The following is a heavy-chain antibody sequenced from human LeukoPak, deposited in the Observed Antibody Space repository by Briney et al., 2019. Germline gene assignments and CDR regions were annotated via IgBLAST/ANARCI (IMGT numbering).Heavy chain of an antibody. CDR1: GDSVSSNSAS. V-gene: IGHV6-1*01. Sequence: SQTLSLTCAISGDSVSSNSASWNWIRQSPSRGLQWLGRTYYRSKWYNDYAVSVKSRITINPETSKNQFSLQLNSVTPAATAVYYCARDRAAAGYYYYYGMDVWGKGTTVTVSS. D-gene: IGHD6-13*01. CDR3: ARDRAAAGYYYYYGMDV. J-gene: IGHJ6*04. CDR2: TYYRSKWYN.